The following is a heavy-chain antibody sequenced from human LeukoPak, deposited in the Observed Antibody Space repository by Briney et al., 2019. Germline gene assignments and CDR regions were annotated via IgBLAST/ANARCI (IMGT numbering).Heavy chain of an antibody. V-gene: IGHV4-59*01. CDR1: GGSLSSYY. Sequence: PSETLSLTCTVSGGSLSSYYWSWIRQPPGKGLEWIGYVYYNGATNHSPSLKSRVTMSVDTPMNQFSLNLNSVTAADTAVYYCARGDWWFDPWGRGTLVTVSS. CDR2: VYYNGAT. D-gene: IGHD2-21*01. J-gene: IGHJ5*02. CDR3: ARGDWWFDP.